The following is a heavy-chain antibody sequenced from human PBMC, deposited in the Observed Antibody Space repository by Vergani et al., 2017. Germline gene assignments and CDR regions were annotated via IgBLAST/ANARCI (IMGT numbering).Heavy chain of an antibody. D-gene: IGHD6-19*01. CDR3: ARSSYSSGWGY. V-gene: IGHV4-59*06. Sequence: VQLVESGGGLVKPGGSLRLSCAASGFTFSSYSMNWVRQAPGKGLEWIGYIYYSGSTYYNPSLKSRVTISVDTSKNQFSLKLSSVTAADTAVYYCARSSYSSGWGYWGQGTLVTVSS. CDR2: IYYSGST. CDR1: GFTFSSYS. J-gene: IGHJ4*02.